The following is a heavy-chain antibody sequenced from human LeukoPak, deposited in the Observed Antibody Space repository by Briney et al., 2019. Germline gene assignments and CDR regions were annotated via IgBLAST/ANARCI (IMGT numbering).Heavy chain of an antibody. D-gene: IGHD4-17*01. Sequence: GGSLRLSCAASGFTFTTFWMTWLRQAPGKGPEGVANIKHDGSETDYLDSVKGRFTISRDNAKNSLYLQMNNLRAEDTAVYYCARIGRDYGDYFDSWGQGTLVTVSS. CDR2: IKHDGSET. J-gene: IGHJ4*02. CDR3: ARIGRDYGDYFDS. CDR1: GFTFTTFW. V-gene: IGHV3-7*03.